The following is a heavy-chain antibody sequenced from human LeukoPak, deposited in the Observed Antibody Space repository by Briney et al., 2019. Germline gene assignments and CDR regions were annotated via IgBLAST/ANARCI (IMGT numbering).Heavy chain of an antibody. CDR2: ISGSGGST. CDR3: AERGGPFDY. V-gene: IGHV3-23*01. J-gene: IGHJ4*02. Sequence: GGSLRLSCAASGFTFSSYSMNWVRQAPGKGLEWVSAISGSGGSTYYADSVKGRFTISRDNSKNTLYLQMNSLRAEDTAVYYCAERGGPFDYWGQGTLVTVSS. D-gene: IGHD3-10*01. CDR1: GFTFSSYS.